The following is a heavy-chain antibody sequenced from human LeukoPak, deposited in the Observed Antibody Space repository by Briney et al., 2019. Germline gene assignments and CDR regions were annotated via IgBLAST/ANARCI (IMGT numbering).Heavy chain of an antibody. V-gene: IGHV1-46*01. Sequence: ASVKVSCEASGYTFTGYYMHWVRQAPGQGLEWIGVINPSGGSTSYAQKFQGRVTMTRDTSTSTVYMELSSLRSEDTAVYYCARDLGVRGVKNWFDRRGQGAQVSVTS. CDR3: ARDLGVRGVKNWFDR. J-gene: IGHJ5*02. CDR1: GYTFTGYY. CDR2: INPSGGST. D-gene: IGHD3-10*01.